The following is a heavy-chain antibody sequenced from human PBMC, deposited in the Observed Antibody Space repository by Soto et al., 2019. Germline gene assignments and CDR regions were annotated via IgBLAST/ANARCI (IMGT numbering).Heavy chain of an antibody. CDR3: AHLRYDSSGYHTYYFDY. Sequence: QITLKESGPTLVKPTQTLTLTCTFSGFSLSTSGVGVGWIRQPPGKALEWLAVIYWDDGKRYRPSLKSRLTITKDTAKNQVVLTMTNMDPVDTAIYYCAHLRYDSSGYHTYYFDYWGQGTLVTVSS. J-gene: IGHJ4*02. V-gene: IGHV2-5*02. CDR1: GFSLSTSGVG. CDR2: IYWDDGK. D-gene: IGHD3-22*01.